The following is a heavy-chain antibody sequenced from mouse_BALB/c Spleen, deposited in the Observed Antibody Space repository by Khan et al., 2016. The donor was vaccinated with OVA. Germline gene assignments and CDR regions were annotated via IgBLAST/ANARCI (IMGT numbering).Heavy chain of an antibody. CDR1: GYTITNYG. Sequence: QIQLVQSGPELKKPGETVKISCKASGYTITNYGMNWVKQTPGKGLKWMGWINTYTGEPTYTDEFKGRFAFSLDTSASTAYLQINSLKYEDMATYFGARGASYWDFDVWGAGTTVTVSS. V-gene: IGHV9-1*02. CDR3: ARGASYWDFDV. CDR2: INTYTGEP. J-gene: IGHJ1*01.